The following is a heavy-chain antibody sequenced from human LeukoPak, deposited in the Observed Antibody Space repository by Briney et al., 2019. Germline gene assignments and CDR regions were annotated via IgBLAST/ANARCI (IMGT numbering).Heavy chain of an antibody. D-gene: IGHD1-26*01. CDR2: IRSKANSYAT. CDR1: GFTFSGSA. CDR3: TSRGGDFDY. V-gene: IGHV3-73*01. J-gene: IGHJ4*02. Sequence: GGSLRLSCAASGFTFSGSAMHWVRQASGKGLEWVGRIRSKANSYATAYAASVKGGFTISGDDSKNTAYLQMNSLKTEDTAVYYCTSRGGDFDYWGQGTLVTVSS.